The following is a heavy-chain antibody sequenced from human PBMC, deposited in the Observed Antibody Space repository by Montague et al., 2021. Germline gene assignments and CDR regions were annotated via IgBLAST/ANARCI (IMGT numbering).Heavy chain of an antibody. CDR2: IYYSGNS. CDR1: GASITSNIYY. CDR3: ARVFSSWYVGWFDP. D-gene: IGHD6-13*01. V-gene: IGHV4-39*07. J-gene: IGHJ5*02. Sequence: SETLSLTCTVSGASITSNIYYWGWIRQSPGKGLEWIGSIYYSGNSFYQPSLKSRITMAVDTSKNQFSLKLSSVTAADTAIYYCARVFSSWYVGWFDPWGQVTLVTVS.